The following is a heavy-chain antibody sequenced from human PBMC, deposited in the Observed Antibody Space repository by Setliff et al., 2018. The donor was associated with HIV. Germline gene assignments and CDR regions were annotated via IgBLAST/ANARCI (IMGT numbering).Heavy chain of an antibody. CDR2: INHSGTT. Sequence: SETLSLTCSVSGGSISSGDYYWSWIRQSPGKGLEWIGEINHSGTTNYNPSLKSRVTISMDTSKNQFSLKVSSVTAADTAVYYCARNSGSGWYGDYWGQGTLVTVSS. CDR1: GGSISSGDYY. J-gene: IGHJ4*02. CDR3: ARNSGSGWYGDY. D-gene: IGHD6-19*01. V-gene: IGHV4-30-4*01.